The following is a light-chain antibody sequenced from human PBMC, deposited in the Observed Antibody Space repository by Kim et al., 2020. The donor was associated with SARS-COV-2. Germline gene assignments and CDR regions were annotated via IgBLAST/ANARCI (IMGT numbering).Light chain of an antibody. Sequence: ALGQTVRITYKGDSLRSYYASWYQQKPGQAPVLVIYGKNNRPSGIPDRFSGSSSGNTASLTITGAQAEDEADYYCNSRDSSGNHLVFGGGTQLTVL. J-gene: IGLJ3*02. V-gene: IGLV3-19*01. CDR1: SLRSYY. CDR3: NSRDSSGNHLV. CDR2: GKN.